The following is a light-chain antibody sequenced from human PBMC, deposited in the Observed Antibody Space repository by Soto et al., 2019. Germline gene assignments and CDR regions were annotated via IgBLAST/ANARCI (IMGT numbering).Light chain of an antibody. CDR2: GTS. CDR1: QSVSSN. J-gene: IGKJ3*01. Sequence: EIVMTQSPATLSVSPGERATLSCRASQSVSSNLAWYQQKPGQAPRLLIYGTSTRATGIPARFSGSGSGTEFPLTISSLQSEDSAVYYCHEYNKWPPTFGPGTKVDI. V-gene: IGKV3-15*01. CDR3: HEYNKWPPT.